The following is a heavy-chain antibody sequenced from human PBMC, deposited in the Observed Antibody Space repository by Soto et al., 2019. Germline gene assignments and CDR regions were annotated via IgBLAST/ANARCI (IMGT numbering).Heavy chain of an antibody. CDR2: INWNGGST. CDR3: ARCSSTSCYIMASFDY. Sequence: EVQLVESGGAVVRPGGSLRLSLAASGFTFDDNAWGWVRQAPGKGLEWVAAINWNGGSTTYADSLKGRFTISRDNAKNSLHLQISSLRAEDTALYYCARCSSTSCYIMASFDYWGQGTLVTVSS. D-gene: IGHD2-2*02. J-gene: IGHJ4*02. CDR1: GFTFDDNA. V-gene: IGHV3-20*03.